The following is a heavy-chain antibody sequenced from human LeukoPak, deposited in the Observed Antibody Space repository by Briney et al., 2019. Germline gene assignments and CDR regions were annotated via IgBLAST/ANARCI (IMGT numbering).Heavy chain of an antibody. V-gene: IGHV3-33*06. J-gene: IGHJ4*02. CDR2: IWYDGSNK. D-gene: IGHD3-22*01. CDR3: AKDVYYDSSGIAY. CDR1: GFSLSSYG. Sequence: GRSLRLSCAASGFSLSSYGMHWVRQAPGKGLEWVAVIWYDGSNKYYADSVKGRFTISRDNSKNTLYLQMNSLRAEDTAVYYCAKDVYYDSSGIAYWGQGTLVTVSS.